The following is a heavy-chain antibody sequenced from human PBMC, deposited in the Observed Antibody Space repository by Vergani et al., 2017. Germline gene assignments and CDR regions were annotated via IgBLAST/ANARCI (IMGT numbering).Heavy chain of an antibody. J-gene: IGHJ6*03. D-gene: IGHD3-3*01. CDR2: IYHSGST. V-gene: IGHV4-30-2*01. CDR1: GGSISSGGYS. CDR3: ARENALFGVDKVRSYYYYYMDV. Sequence: QLQLQESGSGLVKPSQTLSLTCAVSGGSISSGGYSWSWIRQPPGKGLEWIGYIYHSGSTYYNPSLKSRVTISVDRSKNQFSLKLSSVTAADTAVYYCARENALFGVDKVRSYYYYYMDVWGKGTTVTVSS.